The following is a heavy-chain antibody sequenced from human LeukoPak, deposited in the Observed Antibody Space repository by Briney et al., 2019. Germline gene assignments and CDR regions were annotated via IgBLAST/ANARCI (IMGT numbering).Heavy chain of an antibody. V-gene: IGHV4-34*01. J-gene: IGHJ5*02. CDR3: ARGAYYDFWSGYPKYNWFDP. CDR2: INHSGST. D-gene: IGHD3-3*01. Sequence: SETLSLTCAVYGGSFSGYYWCWIRQPPGKGLEWIGEINHSGSTNYNPSLKSRVTISVDTSKNQFSLKLSSVTAADTAVYYCARGAYYDFWSGYPKYNWFDPWGQGTLVTVSS. CDR1: GGSFSGYY.